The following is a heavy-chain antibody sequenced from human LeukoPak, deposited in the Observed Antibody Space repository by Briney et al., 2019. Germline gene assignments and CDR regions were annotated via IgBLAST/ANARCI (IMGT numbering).Heavy chain of an antibody. D-gene: IGHD5-12*01. J-gene: IGHJ4*02. CDR1: GFTFSSYW. CDR3: ARGLGGYISKTSLALSFDY. Sequence: PGGSLRLSCAASGFTFSSYWMSWVRQAPGKGLEWVANIKEDGSEKYYVDSVKGRFTISRDNAKNSLYLQMNSLRAEDTAVYYCARGLGGYISKTSLALSFDYWGQGTLVTVSS. CDR2: IKEDGSEK. V-gene: IGHV3-7*01.